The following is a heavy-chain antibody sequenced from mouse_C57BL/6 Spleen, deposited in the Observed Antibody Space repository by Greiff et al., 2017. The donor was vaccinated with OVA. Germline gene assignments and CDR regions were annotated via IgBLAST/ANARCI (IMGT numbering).Heavy chain of an antibody. J-gene: IGHJ2*01. D-gene: IGHD1-1*01. Sequence: EVKLEESGGDLVKPGGSLKLSCAASGFTFSSYGMSWVRQTPDKRLEWVATISSGGSYTYYPDSVKGRFTISRDNAKNTLYLQMSSLNSEDTAMYYCARQGTTDFDYWGQGTTLTVSS. V-gene: IGHV5-6*02. CDR3: ARQGTTDFDY. CDR2: ISSGGSYT. CDR1: GFTFSSYG.